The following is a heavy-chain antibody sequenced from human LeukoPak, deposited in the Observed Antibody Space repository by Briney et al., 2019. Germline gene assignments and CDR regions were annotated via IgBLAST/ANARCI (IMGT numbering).Heavy chain of an antibody. V-gene: IGHV1-24*01. Sequence: GASVKVSCKVSGYTLTELSMHWVRQAPGKGLEWMGGFDPEDGETTYAQKFQGRVTMTEDTSTDTAYMELSSLRSEDTAVYYCATAAPGRYSYGRFDYWGQGTLVTVSS. CDR2: FDPEDGET. CDR3: ATAAPGRYSYGRFDY. J-gene: IGHJ4*02. CDR1: GYTLTELS. D-gene: IGHD5-18*01.